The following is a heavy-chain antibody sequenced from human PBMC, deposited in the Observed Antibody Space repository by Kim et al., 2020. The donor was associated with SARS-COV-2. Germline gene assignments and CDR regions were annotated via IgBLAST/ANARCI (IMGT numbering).Heavy chain of an antibody. Sequence: GGSLRLSCAASGFTFSSYWMSWVRQAPGKGLEWVANIKQDGSEKYYVDSVKGRFTISRDNAKNSLYLQMNSLRAEDTAVYYCARRGRGYYDSSGYYYYNAFDIWGQGTRVTVSS. D-gene: IGHD3-22*01. J-gene: IGHJ3*02. CDR1: GFTFSSYW. CDR2: IKQDGSEK. CDR3: ARRGRGYYDSSGYYYYNAFDI. V-gene: IGHV3-7*01.